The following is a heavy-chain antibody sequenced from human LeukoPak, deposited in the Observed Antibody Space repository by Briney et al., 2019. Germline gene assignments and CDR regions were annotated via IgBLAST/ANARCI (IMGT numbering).Heavy chain of an antibody. V-gene: IGHV3-64*01. D-gene: IGHD3-9*01. CDR2: ISSNGDRT. J-gene: IGHJ4*02. Sequence: PGRTLRLSCAASGFTFSSYTMHCVRQAPGKGLEYGSAISSNGDRTYFTNSAKGRITISRDNSKNTLYLQTGSLTAEDMSVYYCTRESKNLRRSILRYFDWLSYLDYWGQGTLVTVSS. CDR3: TRESKNLRRSILRYFDWLSYLDY. CDR1: GFTFSSYT.